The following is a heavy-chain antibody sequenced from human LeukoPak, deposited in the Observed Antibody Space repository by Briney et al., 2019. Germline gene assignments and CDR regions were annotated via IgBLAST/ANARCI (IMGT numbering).Heavy chain of an antibody. V-gene: IGHV3-23*01. D-gene: IGHD3-22*01. CDR2: ISGGGVAI. CDR1: GFTFSNHA. CDR3: AKDGSDYYDSSGYYYFNY. Sequence: PGGSLRLSCAASGFTFSNHAMSWVRQAPGKGLQWVSAISGGGVAIYYADSVKGRFTISRDNSKNTLYLQMNSLRAEDTAVYYCAKDGSDYYDSSGYYYFNYWGQGTLVTVSS. J-gene: IGHJ4*02.